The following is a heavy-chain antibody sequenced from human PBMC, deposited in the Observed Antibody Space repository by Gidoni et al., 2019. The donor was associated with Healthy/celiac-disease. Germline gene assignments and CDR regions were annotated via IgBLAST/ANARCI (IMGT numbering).Heavy chain of an antibody. CDR3: TRDRLRGSGTTLDV. Sequence: QVQLVESGGGVVQPGTSLRLSWEASGLSLDNHGMHWFRLAPGKGLVWVAVIGSDGSNGDYADPVKGRFTISRDNSKNTLFLQMNSLRVEDTATYFCTRDRLRGSGTTLDVWGKGTTVIVSS. CDR1: GLSLDNHG. CDR2: IGSDGSNG. J-gene: IGHJ6*04. D-gene: IGHD3-10*01. V-gene: IGHV3-33*01.